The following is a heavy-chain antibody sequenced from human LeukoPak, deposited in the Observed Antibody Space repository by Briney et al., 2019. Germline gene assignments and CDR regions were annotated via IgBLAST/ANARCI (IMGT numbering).Heavy chain of an antibody. CDR3: ARDQRAAVWGGNLDY. CDR1: GFTVSSNY. J-gene: IGHJ4*02. CDR2: IYSGGST. Sequence: GGSLRLSCAASGFTVSSNYMSWVRQAPGKGLMWVSVIYSGGSTYYADSVNGRFTISRDNSKNSLYVQMNSLRAEDTAVYYCARDQRAAVWGGNLDYWGQGTLVSVSS. D-gene: IGHD3-16*01. V-gene: IGHV3-66*01.